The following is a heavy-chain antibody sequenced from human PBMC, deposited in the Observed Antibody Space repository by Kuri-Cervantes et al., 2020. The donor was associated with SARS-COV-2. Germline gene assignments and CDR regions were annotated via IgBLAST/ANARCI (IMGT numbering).Heavy chain of an antibody. J-gene: IGHJ2*01. CDR3: ARDAHMVRFLEWLLTFGYFDL. V-gene: IGHV3-69-1*01. Sequence: GESLKISCAASGFTFSGYSMSWVRQAPGKGLEWVSSISSSSTIYYADSVKGRFTISRDNAKNSLYLQMNSLRAEDTAVYYCARDAHMVRFLEWLLTFGYFDLWGRGTLVTVSS. D-gene: IGHD3-3*01. CDR1: GFTFSGYS. CDR2: ISSSSTI.